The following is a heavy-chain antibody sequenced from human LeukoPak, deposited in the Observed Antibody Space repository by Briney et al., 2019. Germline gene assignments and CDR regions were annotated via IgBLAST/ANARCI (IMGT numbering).Heavy chain of an antibody. V-gene: IGHV1-69*05. D-gene: IGHD2-2*01. Sequence: SVKVSCKASGGTFSSYAISWVRQAPGQGLEWMGGIIPIFGTANYAQKFQGRVTITTDESTSTAYMELSSLRSEDTAVYYCASEGVVVPAAMSPLGYWGQGTLVTVSS. J-gene: IGHJ4*02. CDR3: ASEGVVVPAAMSPLGY. CDR1: GGTFSSYA. CDR2: IIPIFGTA.